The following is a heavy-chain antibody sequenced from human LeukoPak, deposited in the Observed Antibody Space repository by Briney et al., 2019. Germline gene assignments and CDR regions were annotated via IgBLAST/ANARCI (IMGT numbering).Heavy chain of an antibody. CDR3: ARIFRGAYFDY. CDR2: IHFSGST. V-gene: IGHV4-59*01. Sequence: SETLSLTCTVSGGSISSYYWSWTRQPPGKGLEWIGYIHFSGSTNYNPSLKSRVTVSDDKSKNQFSLKLSSVTAADTAVYYCARIFRGAYFDYWGQGTLVTVSS. CDR1: GGSISSYY. J-gene: IGHJ4*02. D-gene: IGHD3-10*01.